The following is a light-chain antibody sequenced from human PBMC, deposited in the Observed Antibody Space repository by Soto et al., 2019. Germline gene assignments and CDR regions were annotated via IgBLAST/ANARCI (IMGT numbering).Light chain of an antibody. Sequence: QSALTQPPSASGSPGQSVTISCTGTSSDVGSHNLVSWYQQHPGKAPKLILYEVSTRPSGVPDRFSGSKSGNTASLTVSGLQAEDEADYYCNSYAGSTTVFGTGTKVTVL. CDR2: EVS. CDR1: SSDVGSHNL. J-gene: IGLJ1*01. V-gene: IGLV2-8*01. CDR3: NSYAGSTTV.